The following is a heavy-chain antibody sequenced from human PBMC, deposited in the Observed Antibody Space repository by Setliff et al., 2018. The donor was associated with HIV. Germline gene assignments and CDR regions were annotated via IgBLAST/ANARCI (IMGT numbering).Heavy chain of an antibody. CDR2: IYYSGST. D-gene: IGHD5-18*01. CDR1: GDSISSSDYY. V-gene: IGHV4-39*01. Sequence: SETLSLTCTVSGDSISSSDYYWGWIRQPPGKGLEWIGSIYYSGSTYYKPSLKSRVTISVDTSKNQFSLKLSSVTAADTAVYYCARRQQLWLLYAFDIWGQGTMVTVSS. J-gene: IGHJ3*02. CDR3: ARRQQLWLLYAFDI.